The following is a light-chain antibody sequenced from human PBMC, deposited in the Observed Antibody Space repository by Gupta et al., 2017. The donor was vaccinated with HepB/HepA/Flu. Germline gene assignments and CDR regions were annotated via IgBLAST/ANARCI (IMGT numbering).Light chain of an antibody. CDR3: QHDNTLPRV. CDR1: LNIGSW. J-gene: IGKJ2*01. Sequence: DIQMTQSPSTLSASVGDRVTITCRASLNIGSWLAWYQQKPGNAPKLLIYRASVLESGVPSTFRGSGSGTEFTLTSIILQPDDFATYYFQHDNTLPRVFGQGTKLELK. V-gene: IGKV1-5*03. CDR2: RAS.